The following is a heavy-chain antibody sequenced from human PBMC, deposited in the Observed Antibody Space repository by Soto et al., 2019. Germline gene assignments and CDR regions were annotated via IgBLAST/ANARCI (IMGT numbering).Heavy chain of an antibody. Sequence: QVQLQESGPGLVKPSETLSLTCTVSGGSISNYYWHWIRQPPGKGQEWIAYTYYRGSTKYNPSLKSRVTIAVDKSMNQISLKLRSVTAADTAVYYCAREVAAPGSTYFDYWGQGTLVTVSS. J-gene: IGHJ4*02. D-gene: IGHD6-13*01. CDR1: GGSISNYY. V-gene: IGHV4-59*01. CDR2: TYYRGST. CDR3: AREVAAPGSTYFDY.